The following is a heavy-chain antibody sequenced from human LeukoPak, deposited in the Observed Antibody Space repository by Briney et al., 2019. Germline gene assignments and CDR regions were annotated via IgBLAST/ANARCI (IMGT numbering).Heavy chain of an antibody. V-gene: IGHV3-21*01. J-gene: IGHJ4*02. CDR3: ARLYDGSAYHADHFDY. CDR1: GFTFSSYS. CDR2: ISSGSSYI. Sequence: GGSLRLSCAASGFTFSSYSMNWVRQAPGKGLEWVSSISSGSSYIYYADSVKGRFTISRDNAKNSLYLQMNSLRAEDTAVYYCARLYDGSAYHADHFDYWGQGTLVIVSS. D-gene: IGHD3-22*01.